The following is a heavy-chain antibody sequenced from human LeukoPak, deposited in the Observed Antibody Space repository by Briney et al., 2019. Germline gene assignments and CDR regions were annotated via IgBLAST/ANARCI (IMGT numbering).Heavy chain of an antibody. D-gene: IGHD3-9*01. V-gene: IGHV3-30-3*01. J-gene: IGHJ4*02. Sequence: PGGSLRLSCAASGFTFSSYAMHRVRQAPGKGLEWVAVISYDGSNKYYADSVKGRFTISRDNSKNTLYLQMNSLRAEDTAVYYCARAETYYDILTGYSTSHYFDYWGQGTLVTVSS. CDR3: ARAETYYDILTGYSTSHYFDY. CDR1: GFTFSSYA. CDR2: ISYDGSNK.